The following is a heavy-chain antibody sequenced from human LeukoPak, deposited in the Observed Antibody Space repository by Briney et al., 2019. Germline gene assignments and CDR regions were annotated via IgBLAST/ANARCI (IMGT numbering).Heavy chain of an antibody. CDR3: ARDGGRFLEFPNWFDP. D-gene: IGHD3-3*01. CDR2: INPSGGST. CDR1: GYTFTSYY. Sequence: ASVTVSCKASGYTFTSYYMHWVRQAPGQGLEWMGIINPSGGSTSYAQKFQGRVTMTRDTSTSTVYMELSSLRSEDTAVYYCARDGGRFLEFPNWFDPWGQGTLVTVSS. J-gene: IGHJ5*02. V-gene: IGHV1-46*01.